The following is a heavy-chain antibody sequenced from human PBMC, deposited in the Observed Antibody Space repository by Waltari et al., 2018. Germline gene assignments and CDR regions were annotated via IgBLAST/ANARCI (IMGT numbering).Heavy chain of an antibody. V-gene: IGHV4-59*01. D-gene: IGHD3-3*01. CDR3: ARARILEWSHLFDY. Sequence: QVQLQESGPGLVKPSETLSLTCTVPGGSIRSYYLRWTRQPPGKGLEWIGYIYYSGSTNYNPSLKSRVTISVDTSKNQFSLKLSSVTAADTAVYYCARARILEWSHLFDYWGQGTLVTVSS. J-gene: IGHJ4*02. CDR1: GGSIRSYY. CDR2: IYYSGST.